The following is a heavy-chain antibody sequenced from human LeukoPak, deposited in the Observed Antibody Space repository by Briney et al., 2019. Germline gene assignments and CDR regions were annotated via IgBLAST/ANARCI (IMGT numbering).Heavy chain of an antibody. CDR1: GGTFSSYA. V-gene: IGHV1-69*04. Sequence: SVKVSCKASGGTFSSYAISWVRQAPGQGLEWMGRIIPILGIANYAQKFQGRVTITADKSTSTAYMELSSLRSEDTAVYYCARDNHKVTRRLGELSFRDWGQGTLVTVSS. CDR3: ARDNHKVTRRLGELSFRD. D-gene: IGHD3-16*02. CDR2: IIPILGIA. J-gene: IGHJ4*02.